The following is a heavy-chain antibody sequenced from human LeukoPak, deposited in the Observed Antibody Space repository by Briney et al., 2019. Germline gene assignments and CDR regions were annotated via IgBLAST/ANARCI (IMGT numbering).Heavy chain of an antibody. V-gene: IGHV1-2*04. CDR2: INPNTGGT. J-gene: IGHJ3*02. CDR1: GYTFTGYY. CDR3: ARVQQDCQTSLGVLRCAFDN. Sequence: ASVKVSCKASGYTFTGYYIHWVRQAPGQGLEWMGWINPNTGGTNYAQKFQGCVTMTRDTSINTAYMELSRLRSDDTAVYYCARVQQDCQTSLGVLRCAFDNWGQGTMVTVSS. D-gene: IGHD3-16*01.